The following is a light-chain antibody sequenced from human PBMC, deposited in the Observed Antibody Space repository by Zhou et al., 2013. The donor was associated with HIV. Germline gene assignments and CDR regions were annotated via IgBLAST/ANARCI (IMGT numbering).Light chain of an antibody. CDR3: MQALQTPYT. CDR2: WGS. Sequence: DIVMTQTPLSLPVTPGEPASISCRSSQSLLHSNGNMFFDWYLQKAGQSPQLLIYWGSIRASGVPDRFSGTVSGTDFTLKISRVEAEDVGVYYCMQALQTPYTFGQGTKLEIK. J-gene: IGKJ2*01. CDR1: QSLLHSNGNMF. V-gene: IGKV2-28*01.